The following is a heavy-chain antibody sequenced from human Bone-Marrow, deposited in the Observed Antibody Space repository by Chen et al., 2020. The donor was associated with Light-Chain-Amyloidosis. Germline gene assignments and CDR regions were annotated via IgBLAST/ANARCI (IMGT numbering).Heavy chain of an antibody. CDR3: ARRRDGYNFDY. CDR1: GYTFPNYW. J-gene: IGHJ4*02. CDR2: IYPDDSDA. Sequence: EVQLEQSGPEVIKPGESLKISCKGSGYTFPNYWIGWVRQMTGKGLEWMGVIYPDDSDARYSPSFEGQVTISADKSITTAYLQWRSLKASDTAMYYCARRRDGYNFDYWGQGTLVTVSS. D-gene: IGHD5-12*01. V-gene: IGHV5-51*01.